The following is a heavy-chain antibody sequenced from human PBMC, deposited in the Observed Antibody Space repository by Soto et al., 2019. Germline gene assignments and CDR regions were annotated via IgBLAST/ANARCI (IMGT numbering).Heavy chain of an antibody. CDR1: GGSISSYY. V-gene: IGHV4-59*08. Sequence: QVQLQESGPGLVKPSETLSLTCTVSGGSISSYYWSWIRQPPGKGLEWIGYIYYSGSTNYSPSLKSRVTISVDTSKNQFSLKLSSVTAADTAVYYCARRYGRYFDYWGQGTLVTVSS. CDR2: IYYSGST. CDR3: ARRYGRYFDY. J-gene: IGHJ4*02. D-gene: IGHD4-17*01.